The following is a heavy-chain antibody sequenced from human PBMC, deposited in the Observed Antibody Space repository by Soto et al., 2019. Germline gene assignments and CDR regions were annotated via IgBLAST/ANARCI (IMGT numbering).Heavy chain of an antibody. J-gene: IGHJ6*02. V-gene: IGHV3-74*01. CDR1: GFTFTSYW. CDR3: ARGIKNYYGVDV. Sequence: EVQLVESGGDLVQPGGSMRLSCAASGFTFTSYWMHWVRQAPGKGLVWVSRINSDGTTTNYAESVTGRFTISRDNAKNTVYLQMNSLRAEDTAVYYCARGIKNYYGVDVWGQATTVTVSS. CDR2: INSDGTTT.